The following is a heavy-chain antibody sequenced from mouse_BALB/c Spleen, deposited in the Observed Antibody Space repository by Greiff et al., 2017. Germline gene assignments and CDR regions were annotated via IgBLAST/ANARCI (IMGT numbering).Heavy chain of an antibody. CDR1: GYSITSGYY. J-gene: IGHJ4*01. Sequence: DVKLQESGPGLVKPSQSLSLTCSVTGYSITSGYYWNWIRQFPGNKLEWMGYISYDGSNNYNPSLKNRISITRDTSKNQFFLKLNSVTTEDTATYYCARGLLRSLMDYWGQGTSVTVSS. V-gene: IGHV3-6*02. D-gene: IGHD1-1*01. CDR3: ARGLLRSLMDY. CDR2: ISYDGSN.